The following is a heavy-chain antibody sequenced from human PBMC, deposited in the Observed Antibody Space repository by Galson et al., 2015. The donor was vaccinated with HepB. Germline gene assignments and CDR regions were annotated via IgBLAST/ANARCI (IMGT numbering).Heavy chain of an antibody. D-gene: IGHD2-21*02. V-gene: IGHV3-23*01. J-gene: IGHJ4*02. CDR3: VKGGAYCFGDCNSIY. CDR2: ISADGGST. Sequence: SLRLSCAASGCTFNNYGMSWVRQAPGKGLECVSSISADGGSTYYPHSVKGRFTISRDNSKNTLYLQMNSLRAEDTAVYYCVKGGAYCFGDCNSIYWGQGTLVTVSS. CDR1: GCTFNNYG.